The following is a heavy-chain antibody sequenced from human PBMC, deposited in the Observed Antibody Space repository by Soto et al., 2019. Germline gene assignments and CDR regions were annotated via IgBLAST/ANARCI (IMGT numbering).Heavy chain of an antibody. CDR1: GFIFGDYY. J-gene: IGHJ4*02. Sequence: GGSLRLSCAASGFIFGDYYMSWIRQAPGKGLEWVSYISSSGSNTYYAESMKGRFRISRDSANNSLYLQMNSLRAEDTAVYYCARAPKGGVFDFWGQGALVTVSS. CDR2: ISSSGSNT. D-gene: IGHD3-16*01. CDR3: ARAPKGGVFDF. V-gene: IGHV3-11*01.